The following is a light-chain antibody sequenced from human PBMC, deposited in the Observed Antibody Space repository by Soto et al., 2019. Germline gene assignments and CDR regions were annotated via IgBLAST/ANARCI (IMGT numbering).Light chain of an antibody. J-gene: IGLJ1*01. V-gene: IGLV1-47*01. CDR1: SSTIGSNY. Sequence: QSVLTQPPSASGTPGQRVTMSCFGSSSTIGSNYVYWYQQLPGAAPKLLIYTNNQRPSGVPDRFSGSKSGTSASLAISGLRSEDEADYYCAAWDDSLSGYVFGTGTKVTVL. CDR2: TNN. CDR3: AAWDDSLSGYV.